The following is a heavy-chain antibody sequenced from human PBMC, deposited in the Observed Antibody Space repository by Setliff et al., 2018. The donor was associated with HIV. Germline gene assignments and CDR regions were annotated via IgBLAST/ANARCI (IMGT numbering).Heavy chain of an antibody. J-gene: IGHJ3*02. CDR2: IHTSEST. Sequence: PSETLSLTCTVSGGSMNENHWSWLRQSPGKGLGWIAYIHTSESTYFNPSFISRVTISIDSSRNQFSLKLMSLTAADTAVYYCARTGYAFDIWGRGTMVTVSS. CDR3: ARTGYAFDI. CDR1: GGSMNENH. V-gene: IGHV4-4*08.